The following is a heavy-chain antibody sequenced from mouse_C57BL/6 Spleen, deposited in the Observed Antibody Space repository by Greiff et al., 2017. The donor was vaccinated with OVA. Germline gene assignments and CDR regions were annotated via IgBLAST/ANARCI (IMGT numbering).Heavy chain of an antibody. Sequence: ESGPGLVKPSQSLSLTCSVTGYSITSGYYWNWIRQFPGNKLEWMGYISYDGSNNYNPSLKNRISITRDTSKNQFFLKLNSVTTEDTATYYGARVYYGNHWYFDVWGTGTTVTVSS. CDR3: ARVYYGNHWYFDV. CDR2: ISYDGSN. V-gene: IGHV3-6*01. J-gene: IGHJ1*03. D-gene: IGHD2-1*01. CDR1: GYSITSGYY.